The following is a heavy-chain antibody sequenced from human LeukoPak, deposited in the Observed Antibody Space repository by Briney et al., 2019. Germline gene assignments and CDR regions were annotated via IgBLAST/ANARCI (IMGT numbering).Heavy chain of an antibody. D-gene: IGHD6-13*01. J-gene: IGHJ4*02. Sequence: PGGSLRLSCAASGFTFSNYDMSWVRQAPGSGLEWVSGITGSGGSTYYADSVKGRFTISRDNSKNTLYLQMNSLRAEDTAVYYCASHSSSWYGFDYWGQGTLVTVSS. CDR2: ITGSGGST. V-gene: IGHV3-23*01. CDR3: ASHSSSWYGFDY. CDR1: GFTFSNYD.